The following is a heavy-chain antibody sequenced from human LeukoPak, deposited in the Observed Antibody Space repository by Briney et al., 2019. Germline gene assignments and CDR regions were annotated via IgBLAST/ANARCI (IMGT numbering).Heavy chain of an antibody. CDR2: IYYSGST. V-gene: IGHV4-39*07. Sequence: SETLSLTCTVSGGSISSSSYYWGWIRQPPGKGLEWIGIIYYSGSTYYNPSLKSRVTISVDTSTNQFSLKLSSVTAADTAVYYCARGIFGMVLNAFDLWGRGTMVTVSS. CDR3: ARGIFGMVLNAFDL. CDR1: GGSISSSSYY. J-gene: IGHJ3*01. D-gene: IGHD3-3*01.